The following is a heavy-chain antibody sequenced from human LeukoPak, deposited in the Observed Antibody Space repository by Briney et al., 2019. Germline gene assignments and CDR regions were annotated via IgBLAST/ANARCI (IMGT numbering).Heavy chain of an antibody. CDR3: ARGPSITGASRAFDI. J-gene: IGHJ3*02. Sequence: KPSQTLSLTCAISGDTISSNSAAWNWIRQSPSRGLEWLGRTYYRSKLYNDYAVSVKSRITINPDTSKNQFSLQLNSVTPEDTAVYYCARGPSITGASRAFDIWGQGTMVTVSS. CDR2: TYYRSKLYN. D-gene: IGHD1-20*01. CDR1: GDTISSNSAA. V-gene: IGHV6-1*01.